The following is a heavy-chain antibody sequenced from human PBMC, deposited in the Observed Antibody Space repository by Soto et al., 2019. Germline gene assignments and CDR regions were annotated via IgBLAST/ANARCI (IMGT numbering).Heavy chain of an antibody. CDR2: IYYSGST. CDR3: ARHLSYYDSSGDDGY. D-gene: IGHD3-22*01. J-gene: IGHJ4*02. CDR1: GGSISSSSYY. V-gene: IGHV4-39*01. Sequence: QLQLQESGPGLVKPSETLSLTCTVSGGSISSSSYYWGWIRQPPGKGLEWIGGIYYSGSTYYNPSLKSRVTISGDTSKNQFSLKLSSVTAADTAVYYWARHLSYYDSSGDDGYWGQGTLVTGSS.